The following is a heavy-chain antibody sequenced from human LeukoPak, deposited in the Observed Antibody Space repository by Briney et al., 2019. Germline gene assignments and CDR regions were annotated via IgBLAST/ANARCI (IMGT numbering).Heavy chain of an antibody. D-gene: IGHD2-2*01. CDR2: LNPNSGNT. J-gene: IGHJ4*02. V-gene: IGHV1-8*01. CDR3: ARGLDCSSTSCYHGLFDY. CDR1: GYSFSNYD. Sequence: ASVKVSCKASGYSFSNYDIIWVRQATGQGLEWMGWLNPNSGNTGYAQRFQGRVTISRNTSISIAYMELSSLSSEDTAVYYCARGLDCSSTSCYHGLFDYWGQGTLVTVSS.